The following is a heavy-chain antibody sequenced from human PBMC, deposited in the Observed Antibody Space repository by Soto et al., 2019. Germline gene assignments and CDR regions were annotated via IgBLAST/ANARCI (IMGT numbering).Heavy chain of an antibody. CDR3: AKDSDIVVVVAALEFDP. J-gene: IGHJ5*02. V-gene: IGHV3-30*18. CDR1: GFTFSSYG. Sequence: PGGSLRLSCAASGFTFSSYGMHWVRQAPGKGLEWVAVISYDGSNKYYAASVKGRFTISRDNSKNTLYLQMNSLRAEDTAVYYCAKDSDIVVVVAALEFDPWGQGTLVTVSS. CDR2: ISYDGSNK. D-gene: IGHD2-15*01.